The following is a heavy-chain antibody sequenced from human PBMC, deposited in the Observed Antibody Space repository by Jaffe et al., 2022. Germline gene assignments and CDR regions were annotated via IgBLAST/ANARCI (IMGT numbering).Heavy chain of an antibody. CDR1: GFTFDDYA. D-gene: IGHD1-26*01. J-gene: IGHJ3*02. CDR3: ARPMGSKWELQQDAFDI. CDR2: ISWDGGST. Sequence: EVQLVESGGVVVQPGGSLRLSCAASGFTFDDYAMHWVRQAPGKGLEWVSLISWDGGSTYYADSVKGRFTISRDNSKNSLYLQMNSLRAEDTALYYCARPMGSKWELQQDAFDIWGQGTMVTVSS. V-gene: IGHV3-43D*04.